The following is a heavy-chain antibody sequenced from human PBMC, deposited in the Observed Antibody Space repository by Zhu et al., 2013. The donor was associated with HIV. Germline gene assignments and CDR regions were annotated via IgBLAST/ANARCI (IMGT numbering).Heavy chain of an antibody. J-gene: IGHJ4*02. CDR3: ARRRILYDYQLLYRLDY. CDR1: GYSFTTYG. CDR2: ISGYNGKT. Sequence: QVQLVQSGPEVKKPGASVKVSCKASGYSFTTYGISWVRQAPGQGLEWMGWISGYNGKTNYAQKLQGRVTMTTDTSTSTAYMELRSLRSDDTAVYYCARRRILYDYQLLYRLDYVGQGTLVHRLL. V-gene: IGHV1-18*01. D-gene: IGHD2-2*02.